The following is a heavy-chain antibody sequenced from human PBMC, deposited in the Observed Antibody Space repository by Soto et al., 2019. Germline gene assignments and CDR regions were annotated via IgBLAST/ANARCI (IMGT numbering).Heavy chain of an antibody. V-gene: IGHV3-21*01. CDR1: GFTFSSYS. D-gene: IGHD6-13*01. CDR2: ISSNSVYI. CDR3: AREGARYGSSLYFSDY. Sequence: GGSLRLSCAASGFTFSSYSMNWVRQAPGKGLEWVSSISSNSVYIYYADSLRGRFTISRDNANNSLYLQMNSLRAEDTAVYYCAREGARYGSSLYFSDYWGLGTLVTVSS. J-gene: IGHJ4*02.